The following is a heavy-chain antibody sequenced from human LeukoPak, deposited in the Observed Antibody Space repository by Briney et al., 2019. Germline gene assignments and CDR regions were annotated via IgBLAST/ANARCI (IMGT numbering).Heavy chain of an antibody. CDR3: ARSSYSSSSSV. CDR1: GFTFSGFW. CDR2: INSDGSEG. J-gene: IGHJ3*01. Sequence: GGSLRPSCAVSGFTFSGFWMSWSRQAPGKGLEWVASINSDGSEGYYADVVKGRFTISRDNAKNSLYLQINSLRAEDTAVYYCARSSYSSSSSVWGQGTMVTVSS. D-gene: IGHD6-6*01. V-gene: IGHV3-7*03.